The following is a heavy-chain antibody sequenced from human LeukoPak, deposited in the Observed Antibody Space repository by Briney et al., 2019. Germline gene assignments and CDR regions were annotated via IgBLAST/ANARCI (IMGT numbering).Heavy chain of an antibody. Sequence: GGSLRLSCATSGFTFSSYAMSWVRQAPGKGLEWVSSISGSGVGTYYADSVKGRFTISRDNSKNTLFLQMNSLRVEDTAEYYCAKSIAAASVLDYWGQGTLVTVSS. CDR1: GFTFSSYA. CDR3: AKSIAAASVLDY. CDR2: ISGSGVGT. D-gene: IGHD6-13*01. J-gene: IGHJ4*02. V-gene: IGHV3-23*01.